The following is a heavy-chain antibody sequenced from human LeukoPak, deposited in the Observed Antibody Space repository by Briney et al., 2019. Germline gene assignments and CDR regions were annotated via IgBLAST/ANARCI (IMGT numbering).Heavy chain of an antibody. CDR3: ARGELYYYGSGSYPSR. CDR2: IYYSGST. Sequence: SETLSLTCTVSGGSISSGDYYWSWIRQPPGKGLEWIGYIYYSGSTYYNPSLKSRVTISVDTSKNQFSLKLSSVTAADTAVYYCARGELYYYGSGSYPSRWGQGTLVAVSS. CDR1: GGSISSGDYY. V-gene: IGHV4-30-4*01. J-gene: IGHJ1*01. D-gene: IGHD3-10*01.